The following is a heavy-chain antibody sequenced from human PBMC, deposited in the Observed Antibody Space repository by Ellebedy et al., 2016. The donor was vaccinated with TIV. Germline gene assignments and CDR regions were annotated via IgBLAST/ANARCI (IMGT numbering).Heavy chain of an antibody. V-gene: IGHV1-2*02. Sequence: AASVKVSCKASGYTLTGSYMHWVRQAPGQGLEWMGWINPNSGDKNYAQNFQGRVTMNRDTSISTAYMDLSRLRSDDTAVYYCARGCSTTTCSEDYSYAMAVWGQGTTVTVSS. CDR3: ARGCSTTTCSEDYSYAMAV. J-gene: IGHJ6*02. CDR2: INPNSGDK. CDR1: GYTLTGSY. D-gene: IGHD2-2*01.